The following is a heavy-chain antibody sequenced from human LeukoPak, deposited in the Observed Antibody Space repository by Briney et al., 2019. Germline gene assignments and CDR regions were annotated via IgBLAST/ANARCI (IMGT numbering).Heavy chain of an antibody. CDR3: ASTTGSYYPTFDS. V-gene: IGHV3-7*01. Sequence: PGGSLRLSCAASGFTFSSYWISWVRQAPGKGLEWVANIKQDGSEDYYVDSVKGRFTISRDNAKNSLYLQMNSLRVEDTAMYYCASTTGSYYPTFDSWGQGNLVSVSS. J-gene: IGHJ4*02. CDR1: GFTFSSYW. CDR2: IKQDGSED. D-gene: IGHD3-10*01.